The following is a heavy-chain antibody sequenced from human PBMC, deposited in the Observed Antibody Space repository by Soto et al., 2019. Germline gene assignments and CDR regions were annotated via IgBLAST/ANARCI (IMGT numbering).Heavy chain of an antibody. V-gene: IGHV4-30-4*01. CDR1: GGSISSGDYY. CDR2: IYYSGST. CDR3: ARDRGYYDILTGYYNLYYFDY. Sequence: SETLSLTCTVSGGSISSGDYYWSWIRQPPGKGLEWIGYIYYSGSTYYNPSLKSRVTISVDTSKNQFSLKLSSVTAADTAVYYCARDRGYYDILTGYYNLYYFDYWGQGTLVTVSS. D-gene: IGHD3-9*01. J-gene: IGHJ4*02.